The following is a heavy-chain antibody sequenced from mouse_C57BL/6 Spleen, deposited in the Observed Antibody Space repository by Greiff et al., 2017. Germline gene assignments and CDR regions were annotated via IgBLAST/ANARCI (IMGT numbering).Heavy chain of an antibody. CDR3: ARSGDGYDGYYAIDY. CDR2: IYPRSGNT. CDR1: GYTFTSYG. Sequence: VQLQQSGAELARPGASVKLSCKASGYTFTSYGISWVKQRTGQGLEWIGEIYPRSGNTYYNEKFKGKATLTADKSSSTAYMELRSLTSEDSAVYFCARSGDGYDGYYAIDYWGQGTSVTVSS. J-gene: IGHJ4*01. V-gene: IGHV1-81*01. D-gene: IGHD2-2*01.